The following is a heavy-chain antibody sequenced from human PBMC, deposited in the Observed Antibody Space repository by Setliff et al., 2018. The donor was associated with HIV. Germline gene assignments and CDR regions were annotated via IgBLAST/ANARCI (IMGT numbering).Heavy chain of an antibody. D-gene: IGHD3-3*01. CDR2: ISSTSSDI. CDR3: ARNFDFWSGYLDY. Sequence: GGSLRLSCSASGFPFSHHAMNWVRQAPGKGLEWVSSISSTSSDIYYAYSVKGRFTISRDNAKNTLYLQMNSLRAEDTAVYYCARNFDFWSGYLDYWGQGTLVTVSS. CDR1: GFPFSHHA. J-gene: IGHJ4*02. V-gene: IGHV3-21*03.